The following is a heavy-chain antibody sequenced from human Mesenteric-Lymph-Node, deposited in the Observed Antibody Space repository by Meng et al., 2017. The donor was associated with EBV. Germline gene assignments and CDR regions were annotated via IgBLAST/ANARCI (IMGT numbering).Heavy chain of an antibody. V-gene: IGHV4-34*01. Sequence: QVPLSQAGAGLLKPSETLSLTCVIYGGSFSGYSWNWIRQGPGKGLEWIGKIHHSETADYNPSLEDRVIISADTSKNQFSLKLTSVTAADTAVYYCARQGYCRTTTCSTWFDPWGQGTLVTVSS. CDR1: GGSFSGYS. J-gene: IGHJ5*02. CDR3: ARQGYCRTTTCSTWFDP. D-gene: IGHD2-2*01. CDR2: IHHSETA.